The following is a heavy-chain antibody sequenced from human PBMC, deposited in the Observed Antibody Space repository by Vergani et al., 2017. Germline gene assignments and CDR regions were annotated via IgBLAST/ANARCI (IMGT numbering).Heavy chain of an antibody. CDR2: IWSNGVNK. CDR3: VREGAPFDAFDV. D-gene: IGHD4/OR15-4a*01. Sequence: QAQLVESGGGVVQPGSSLRLSCAASGFTFTDYGMNWVRQAPGKGLEWVAVIWSNGVNKYYADSVRGRFTFSRDNSRYTLDLQMDSLRAEDTAVYHCVREGAPFDAFDVWGQGTMVTVSS. CDR1: GFTFTDYG. J-gene: IGHJ3*01. V-gene: IGHV3-33*01.